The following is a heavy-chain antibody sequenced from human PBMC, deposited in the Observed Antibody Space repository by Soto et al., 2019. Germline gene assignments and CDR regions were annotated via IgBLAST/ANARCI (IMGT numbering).Heavy chain of an antibody. D-gene: IGHD3-22*01. V-gene: IGHV1-46*01. CDR3: ARGYEIGNYYYTSDYYYGMDV. J-gene: IGHJ6*02. CDR1: GYSFTSYY. Sequence: VASVKVSCKASGYSFTSYYMHWVRQAPGQGLEWMGIINPSGGSTIYAQKFQGRVTMTRDTSTSTVYMELSSLRSEDTAVYYCARGYEIGNYYYTSDYYYGMDVWGQGTTVTVSS. CDR2: INPSGGST.